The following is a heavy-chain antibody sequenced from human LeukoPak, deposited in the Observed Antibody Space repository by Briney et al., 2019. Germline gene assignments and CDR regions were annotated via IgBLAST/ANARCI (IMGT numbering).Heavy chain of an antibody. D-gene: IGHD5-24*01. CDR3: ARGRDGYKGAFDI. CDR2: IYNSGST. V-gene: IGHV4-59*01. Sequence: SETLSLTCTVPGVSISPYYWSWIRQPPGKGLEWIGYIYNSGSTNNNPSLKSRVTISVDTSKNQFSLRLSSVTAADTAVYYCARGRDGYKGAFDIWGQGTMVTVSS. CDR1: GVSISPYY. J-gene: IGHJ3*02.